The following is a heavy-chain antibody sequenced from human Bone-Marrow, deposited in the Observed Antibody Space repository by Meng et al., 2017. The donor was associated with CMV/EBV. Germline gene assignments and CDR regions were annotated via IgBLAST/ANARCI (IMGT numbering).Heavy chain of an antibody. Sequence: GGSLRLSCAASGFTFSSFWMSWVRQAPGKGLEWVANIKQDGSEKYYVDSVKGRFTISRDNAKNSVYLQMNSLRAEDTALYYCARPETYYDFWTGYQKYFDYWGQGTRVTGSS. J-gene: IGHJ4*02. D-gene: IGHD3-3*01. CDR3: ARPETYYDFWTGYQKYFDY. CDR1: GFTFSSFW. CDR2: IKQDGSEK. V-gene: IGHV3-7*01.